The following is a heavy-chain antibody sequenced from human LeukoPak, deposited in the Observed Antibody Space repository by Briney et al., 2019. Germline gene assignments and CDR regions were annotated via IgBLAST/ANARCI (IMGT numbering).Heavy chain of an antibody. D-gene: IGHD3-22*01. CDR3: ARDGEFYYDRSSY. CDR1: GFTFDSYT. CDR2: ITSNSKYI. V-gene: IGHV3-21*04. J-gene: IGHJ4*02. Sequence: GGSLRLSCAASGFTFDSYTLNWVRQAPGKGLEWISSITSNSKYIFHAESLKGRFTISRDNAKNSVYLQMNSLRAEDTAVYYCARDGEFYYDRSSYWGQGSLATVSS.